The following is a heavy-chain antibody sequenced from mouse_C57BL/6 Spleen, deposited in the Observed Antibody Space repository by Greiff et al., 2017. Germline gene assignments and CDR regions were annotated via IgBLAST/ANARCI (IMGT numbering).Heavy chain of an antibody. J-gene: IGHJ4*01. CDR2: IDPEDGET. V-gene: IGHV14-2*01. D-gene: IGHD3-2*02. CDR1: GFNIKDYY. Sequence: EVKLQQSGAELVKPGASVKLSCTASGFNIKDYYMHWVKQRPEQGLEWIGRIDPEDGETRYAPKFQGKATITADTSSNTAYLQRSSLTSEDTAVYYCARDQATQYYAMDYWGQGTSGTVSS. CDR3: ARDQATQYYAMDY.